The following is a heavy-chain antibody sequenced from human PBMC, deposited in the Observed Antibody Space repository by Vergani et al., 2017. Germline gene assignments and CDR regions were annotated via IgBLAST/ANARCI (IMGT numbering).Heavy chain of an antibody. CDR1: GASIRSSNYY. CDR2: IYYSGST. D-gene: IGHD2-21*01. CDR3: ATIGYWRWGYYFDY. Sequence: QLQLQESGPGLVKPSATLSLTCSVSGASIRSSNYYWGWIRQPPGKGLEWIASIYYSGSTYYNPSLKSRVTISVDTSKNQFSLKLSSVTAADTAVYYCATIGYWRWGYYFDYWGQGSLVTVSS. V-gene: IGHV4-39*01. J-gene: IGHJ4*02.